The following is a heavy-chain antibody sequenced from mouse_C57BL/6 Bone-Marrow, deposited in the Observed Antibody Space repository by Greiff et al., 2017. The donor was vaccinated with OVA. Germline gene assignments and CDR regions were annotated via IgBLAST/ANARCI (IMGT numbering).Heavy chain of an antibody. V-gene: IGHV5-6*01. Sequence: EVKLVESGGDLVKPGGSLKLSCAASGFTFSSYGMSWVRQTPDKRLEWVATISSGGSYTDYPDSVKGRFTISRDNAKNTLYLQMSSLKSEDTAMYCCARQDGYSWFAYWGQGTLVTVSA. CDR1: GFTFSSYG. D-gene: IGHD2-3*01. CDR3: ARQDGYSWFAY. J-gene: IGHJ3*01. CDR2: ISSGGSYT.